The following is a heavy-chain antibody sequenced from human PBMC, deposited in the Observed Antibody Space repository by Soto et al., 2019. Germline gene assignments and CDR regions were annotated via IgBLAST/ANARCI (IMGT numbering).Heavy chain of an antibody. V-gene: IGHV3-43*01. CDR3: AKDIAARYYYYGMDV. D-gene: IGHD6-6*01. Sequence: GGSLRLSCAASGFTFDDYTMHWVRQAPGKGLEWVSLISWDGGSTYYADSVKGRFTISRDNSKNSLYLQMNSLRTEDTALYYCAKDIAARYYYYGMDVWGQGTTVTVSS. CDR2: ISWDGGST. CDR1: GFTFDDYT. J-gene: IGHJ6*02.